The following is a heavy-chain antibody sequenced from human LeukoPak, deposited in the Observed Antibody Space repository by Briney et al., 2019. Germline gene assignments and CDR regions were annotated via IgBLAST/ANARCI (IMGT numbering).Heavy chain of an antibody. Sequence: GGSLRLSCAASGFTFSSYWMHWVRQAPGKGLVCVSRIKSDGSTNYADSVKGRFTISRDNAKNTVSLQMNSLRAEDTGVYFCARAPSEIGGYYPEYFRHWGQGTLVTVSS. D-gene: IGHD3-22*01. CDR3: ARAPSEIGGYYPEYFRH. CDR1: GFTFSSYW. J-gene: IGHJ1*01. V-gene: IGHV3-74*01. CDR2: IKSDGST.